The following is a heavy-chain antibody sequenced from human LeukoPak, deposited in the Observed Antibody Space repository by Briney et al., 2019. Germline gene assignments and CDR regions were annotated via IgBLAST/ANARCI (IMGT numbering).Heavy chain of an antibody. Sequence: SETLSLTCAVYGGSFSGYYWSWIRQPPGKGLEWIGEINHSGSTNYNPSLKSRVTISVDTSKNQFSLKLSSVTAADTAVYYCARALLSGSYPIDFWGQGTLVTVSS. CDR2: INHSGST. V-gene: IGHV4-34*01. CDR3: ARALLSGSYPIDF. D-gene: IGHD1-26*01. CDR1: GGSFSGYY. J-gene: IGHJ4*02.